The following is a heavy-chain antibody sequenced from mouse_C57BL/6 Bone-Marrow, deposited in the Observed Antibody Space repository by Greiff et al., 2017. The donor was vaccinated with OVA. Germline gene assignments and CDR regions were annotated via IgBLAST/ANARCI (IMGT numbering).Heavy chain of an antibody. CDR1: GYTFTSYG. CDR2: IYPRSGDT. D-gene: IGHD1-1*01. V-gene: IGHV1-81*01. CDR3: AREEGIYYYGSSYCY. Sequence: VQLQQSGAELARPGASVKLSCKASGYTFTSYGISWVKQRTGQGLEWIGEIYPRSGDTYYNEKFKGKATLTADKSSSTAYMELRSLTSEDSAVYVVAREEGIYYYGSSYCYWGQGTSLTVSS. J-gene: IGHJ2*03.